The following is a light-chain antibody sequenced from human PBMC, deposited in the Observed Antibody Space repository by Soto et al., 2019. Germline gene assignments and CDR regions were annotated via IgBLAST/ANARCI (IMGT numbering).Light chain of an antibody. CDR1: QGNNNY. CDR3: LQYNSAPLT. CDR2: AAS. Sequence: DIPMTQSPSSLSASEGDRVTITCRARQGNNNYLAWYQQKPGKVPKLLIYAASTLQSGVPSRFSGGGSETDFTLTISSLQSEDVATYYCLQYNSAPLTFGGGTKVEIK. V-gene: IGKV1-27*01. J-gene: IGKJ4*01.